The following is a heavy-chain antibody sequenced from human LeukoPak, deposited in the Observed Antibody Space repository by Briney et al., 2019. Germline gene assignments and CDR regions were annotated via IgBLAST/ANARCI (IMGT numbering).Heavy chain of an antibody. CDR1: GFTFSSYA. CDR2: ISGSGGST. CDR3: AKGGGSGWYVRYYFDY. Sequence: GGSLRLSCAASGFTFSSYAMSWVRQAPGKGLEWVSAISGSGGSTYYADSVKGRFTISRDNSKNTLYLQMNSLRAEDTAVYCCAKGGGSGWYVRYYFDYWGQGTLVTVSS. V-gene: IGHV3-23*01. J-gene: IGHJ4*02. D-gene: IGHD6-19*01.